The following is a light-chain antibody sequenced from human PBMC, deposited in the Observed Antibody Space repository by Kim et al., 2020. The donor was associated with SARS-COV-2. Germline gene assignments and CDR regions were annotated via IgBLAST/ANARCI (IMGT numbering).Light chain of an antibody. CDR2: VKSDGSH. J-gene: IGLJ3*02. Sequence: GASGKLTCTLTSGHSYYGIAWHQQQPEKGPRYLMTVKSDGSHTKGDGIPDRFSGSASGAERHLTISSLQSEDEAAYYCQTWGTGMVFGGGTKVTVL. CDR3: QTWGTGMV. V-gene: IGLV4-69*01. CDR1: SGHSYYG.